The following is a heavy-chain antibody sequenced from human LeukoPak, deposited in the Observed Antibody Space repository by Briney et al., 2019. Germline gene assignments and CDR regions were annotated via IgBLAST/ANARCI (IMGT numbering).Heavy chain of an antibody. V-gene: IGHV4-61*02. Sequence: PSETLSLTCTVSGGSISSGSYYWSWIRQPGGKGLEWIGRIYTSGSTNYNPSLKSRVTKSVATSKNQFSLRLSSVTAADTAVYYCARGTGTTRSWFDPWGQGTLVTVSS. CDR1: GGSISSGSYY. CDR3: ARGTGTTRSWFDP. J-gene: IGHJ5*02. D-gene: IGHD1-7*01. CDR2: IYTSGST.